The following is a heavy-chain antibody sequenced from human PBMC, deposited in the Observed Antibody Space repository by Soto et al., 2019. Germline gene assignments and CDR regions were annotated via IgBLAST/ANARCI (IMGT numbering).Heavy chain of an antibody. J-gene: IGHJ4*02. CDR3: ARSPPLVIVATPYFDY. CDR2: IYYSGST. Sequence: PSETLSLTCTVSGGSISSSSYYWGWIRQPPGKGLEWIGSIYYSGSTYYNPSLKSRVTISVDTSKNQFSLKLSSVTAADTAVYYCARSPPLVIVATPYFDYWRQGTLVTVSS. V-gene: IGHV4-39*01. CDR1: GGSISSSSYY. D-gene: IGHD5-12*01.